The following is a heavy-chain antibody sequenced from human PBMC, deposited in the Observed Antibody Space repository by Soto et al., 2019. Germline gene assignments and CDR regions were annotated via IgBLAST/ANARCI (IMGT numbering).Heavy chain of an antibody. D-gene: IGHD3-16*02. CDR2: IYSSGSP. Sequence: SETLSLTCTVSGGSISSYYWSWIRQPPGKGLEWIGYIYSSGSPNYNPSLKSRVPISVDTSKTQFSLKLSSVTAADTAVYYFGKGPRYCYPFYYWGQGTLVTVSS. J-gene: IGHJ4*02. CDR1: GGSISSYY. CDR3: GKGPRYCYPFYY. V-gene: IGHV4-59*01.